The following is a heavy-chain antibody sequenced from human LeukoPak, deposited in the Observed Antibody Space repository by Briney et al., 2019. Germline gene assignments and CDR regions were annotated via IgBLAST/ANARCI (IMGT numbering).Heavy chain of an antibody. V-gene: IGHV3-48*01. D-gene: IGHD3-10*01. CDR3: AKGFYGSGSYILFDY. J-gene: IGHJ4*02. CDR2: ISSTSSTI. Sequence: GGSLRLSCAASGFTFRSYSMHWVRQAPGKGLEWVSYISSTSSTIYYADSVKGRFTISRDNSKNTLYLQMNSLRAEDTAVYYCAKGFYGSGSYILFDYWGQGTLVTVSS. CDR1: GFTFRSYS.